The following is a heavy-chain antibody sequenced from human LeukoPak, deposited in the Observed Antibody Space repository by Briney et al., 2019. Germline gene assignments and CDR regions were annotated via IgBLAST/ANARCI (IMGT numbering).Heavy chain of an antibody. J-gene: IGHJ5*02. CDR3: AKDLVDIVATSWFDP. CDR1: GFTFSSYA. V-gene: IGHV3-23*01. Sequence: PGGSLRLSCAASGFTFSSYAMSWVRQAPGKGLEWVSAISGSGGSTYYADSVKDRFTISRGNSKNTLYLQMNSLRAEDTAVYYCAKDLVDIVATSWFDPWGQGTLVTVSS. CDR2: ISGSGGST. D-gene: IGHD5-12*01.